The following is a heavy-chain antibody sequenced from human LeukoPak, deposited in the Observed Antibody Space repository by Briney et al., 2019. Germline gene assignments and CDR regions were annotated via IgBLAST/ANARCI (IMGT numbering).Heavy chain of an antibody. Sequence: PGRSLRLSCAASGFTFSTYGMHWVRQAPGKGLEWVAVISYDGSNKYYSDSVKGRFTISRDNSKNTLYLQMNSLRAEDTAVYYCAKVKDYYGSGSYPVDYWGQGTLVNVSS. CDR2: ISYDGSNK. D-gene: IGHD3-10*01. J-gene: IGHJ4*02. V-gene: IGHV3-30*18. CDR1: GFTFSTYG. CDR3: AKVKDYYGSGSYPVDY.